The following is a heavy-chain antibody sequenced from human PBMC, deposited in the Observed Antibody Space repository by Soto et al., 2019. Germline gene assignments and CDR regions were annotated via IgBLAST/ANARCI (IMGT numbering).Heavy chain of an antibody. CDR3: ARDKGSSWQSNWFDP. CDR1: GYTFTSYG. V-gene: IGHV1-18*01. CDR2: ISAYNGNT. Sequence: GASVKVSFKASGYTFTSYGISWVRQAPGQGLEWMGWISAYNGNTNYAQKLQGRVTMTTDTSTSTAYMELRSLRSDDTAVYYCARDKGSSWQSNWFDPWGQGTLVTVSS. J-gene: IGHJ5*02. D-gene: IGHD6-13*01.